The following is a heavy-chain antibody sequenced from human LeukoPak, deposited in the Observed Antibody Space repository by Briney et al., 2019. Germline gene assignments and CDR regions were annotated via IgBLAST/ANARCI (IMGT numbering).Heavy chain of an antibody. Sequence: SETLSLTCTVSGGSISSYYWSWIRQPPGKGLEWIGYIYYSGSTSYNPSLKSRVTISVDTSKNQFSLKLSSVTAADTAVYYCARGNYDGAFDIWGQGTMVTVSS. V-gene: IGHV4-59*01. D-gene: IGHD1-7*01. CDR3: ARGNYDGAFDI. CDR1: GGSISSYY. CDR2: IYYSGST. J-gene: IGHJ3*02.